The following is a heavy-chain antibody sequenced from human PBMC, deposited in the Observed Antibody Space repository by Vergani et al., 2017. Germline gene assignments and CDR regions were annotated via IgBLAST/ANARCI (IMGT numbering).Heavy chain of an antibody. CDR1: GASIRSSNYY. Sequence: QLQLQESGPGLVKPSATLSLTCSVSGASIRSSNYYWGRNRQAPGKGLEWIAIIYYSGSTYYNPSLKSRITISVDTSKNQFSLKLSSVTAADTAVYFCARHSTVEWLVKLGWIDPWGQGILVTVSS. V-gene: IGHV4-39*01. CDR2: IYYSGST. D-gene: IGHD6-19*01. J-gene: IGHJ5*02. CDR3: ARHSTVEWLVKLGWIDP.